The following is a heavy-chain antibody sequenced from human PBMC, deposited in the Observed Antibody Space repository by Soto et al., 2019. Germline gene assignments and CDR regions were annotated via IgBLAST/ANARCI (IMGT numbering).Heavy chain of an antibody. D-gene: IGHD3-10*01. V-gene: IGHV1-8*01. J-gene: IGHJ5*02. CDR1: GYTFTSYD. Sequence: ASVKVSCKASGYTFTSYDINWVRQATGQGLEWMGWMNPNSGNTGYAQKFQGRVTMTRNTSISTAYMELSSLRSEDTAVYYCARGRGLRPRVANNWLDPWGQGTLVTVSS. CDR3: ARGRGLRPRVANNWLDP. CDR2: MNPNSGNT.